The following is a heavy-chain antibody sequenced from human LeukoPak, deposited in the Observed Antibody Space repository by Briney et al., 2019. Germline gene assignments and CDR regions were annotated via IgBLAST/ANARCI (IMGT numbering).Heavy chain of an antibody. J-gene: IGHJ6*03. CDR1: AGTFSSYA. D-gene: IGHD3-3*01. Sequence: SVKVSCKASAGTFSSYAISWVRQAPGQGLEWMGGIIPIFATANYAQKFQGRVTITTDESTSAAYMELSSLRSDDTAVYYCARGQRITIFGVDPYYYYYMDVWGKGTTVTVSS. V-gene: IGHV1-69*05. CDR3: ARGQRITIFGVDPYYYYYMDV. CDR2: IIPIFATA.